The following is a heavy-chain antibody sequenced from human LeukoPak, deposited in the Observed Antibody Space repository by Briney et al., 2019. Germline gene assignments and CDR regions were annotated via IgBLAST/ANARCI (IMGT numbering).Heavy chain of an antibody. CDR3: AGPDRHSTGWRTDY. Sequence: PSETLSLTCAVSGASISSNNWWSWVRQSPGKGLEWIGEIYHSGRTNYNPSLKSRVTISEDKSKNQFSLNLGSVTAADTAVYYCAGPDRHSTGWRTDYWGQGTLVTVSS. CDR2: IYHSGRT. D-gene: IGHD6-19*01. J-gene: IGHJ4*02. V-gene: IGHV4-4*02. CDR1: GASISSNNW.